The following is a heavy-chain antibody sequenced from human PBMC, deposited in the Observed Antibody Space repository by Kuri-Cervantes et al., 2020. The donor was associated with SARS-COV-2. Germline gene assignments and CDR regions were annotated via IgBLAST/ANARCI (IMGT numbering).Heavy chain of an antibody. J-gene: IGHJ4*02. CDR3: ARQGGYSSSSLDY. V-gene: IGHV4-34*01. D-gene: IGHD6-6*01. CDR2: IYHSGST. CDR1: GGSFSGYY. Sequence: ESLKISCAVYGGSFSGYYWSWIRQPPGKGLEWIGSIYHSGSTYYNPSLKSRVTISVDTSKNQFSLKLSSVTAADTAVYYCARQGGYSSSSLDYWGQGTLVTVSS.